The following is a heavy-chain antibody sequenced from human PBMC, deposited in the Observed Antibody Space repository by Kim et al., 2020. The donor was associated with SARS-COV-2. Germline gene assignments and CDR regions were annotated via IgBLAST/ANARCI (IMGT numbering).Heavy chain of an antibody. Sequence: SVKVSCKASGGSFSTSAISWVRQAPGQGLEWMGRIIPVFHMTNYGRRFQDRVTIIADKSTSTIYMELTRLRSEDTAVYYCSRGGDCGGSSCSFRGSGWF. V-gene: IGHV1-69*04. CDR3: SRGGDCGGSSCSFRGSGWF. D-gene: IGHD2-21*01. J-gene: IGHJ5*01. CDR2: IIPVFHMT. CDR1: GGSFSTSA.